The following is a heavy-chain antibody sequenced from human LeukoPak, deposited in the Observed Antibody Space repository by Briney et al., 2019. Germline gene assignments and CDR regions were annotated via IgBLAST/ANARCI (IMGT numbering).Heavy chain of an antibody. D-gene: IGHD6-6*01. V-gene: IGHV3-23*01. CDR2: ISGSGGST. J-gene: IGHJ4*02. CDR1: GFTFSSYA. CDR3: AQALGGTARLSYYFDY. Sequence: GGSLRLSCAASGFTFSSYAMSWVRQAPGKGLEWVSAISGSGGSTYYADSVKGRFTISGDNSKSTLYLQMNSLRAEDTAVYYCAQALGGTARLSYYFDYWGQGTLVTVSP.